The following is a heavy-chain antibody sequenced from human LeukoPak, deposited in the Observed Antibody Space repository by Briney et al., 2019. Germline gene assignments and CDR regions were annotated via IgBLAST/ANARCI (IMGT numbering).Heavy chain of an antibody. J-gene: IGHJ4*02. D-gene: IGHD1-26*01. Sequence: GGCLRLSCAASGFTFSRYRMNWGRQAPGQGVEWVSSISSSSNYIYYADSVKSRFTISRDNAKNSLYLQMNSLRAEDSAVYYCARDIAVGATPMCLDYWGQGTLVTVSS. CDR3: ARDIAVGATPMCLDY. CDR1: GFTFSRYR. V-gene: IGHV3-21*01. CDR2: ISSSSNYI.